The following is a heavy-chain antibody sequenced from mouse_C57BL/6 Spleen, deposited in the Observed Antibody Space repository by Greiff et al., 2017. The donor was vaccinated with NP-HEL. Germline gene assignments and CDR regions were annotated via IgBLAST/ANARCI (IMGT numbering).Heavy chain of an antibody. CDR3: ARSLHYYGSSYVGWYFDV. CDR2: INPSNGGT. V-gene: IGHV1-53*01. Sequence: QVQLQQPGTELVKPGASVKLSCKASGYTFTSYWMHWVKQRPGQGLEWIGNINPSNGGTNYNEKFKSKATLTVDKSSSTAYMQLSSLTSEDSAVYYCARSLHYYGSSYVGWYFDVWGTGTTVTVSS. J-gene: IGHJ1*03. D-gene: IGHD1-1*01. CDR1: GYTFTSYW.